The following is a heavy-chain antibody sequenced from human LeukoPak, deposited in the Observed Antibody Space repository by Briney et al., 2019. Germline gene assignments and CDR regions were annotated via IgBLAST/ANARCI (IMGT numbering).Heavy chain of an antibody. CDR1: GFTFSSYG. V-gene: IGHV3-48*01. Sequence: GGSLRLSCAASGFTFSSYGMNWVRQAPGKGLEWVSYISSGSLTIYYADSVKGRFTISRDNAKNSLYLHMNSLRAEDTAVYYCAREAITGHREFDYWGQGTLVTVSS. CDR3: AREAITGHREFDY. D-gene: IGHD1-20*01. CDR2: ISSGSLTI. J-gene: IGHJ4*02.